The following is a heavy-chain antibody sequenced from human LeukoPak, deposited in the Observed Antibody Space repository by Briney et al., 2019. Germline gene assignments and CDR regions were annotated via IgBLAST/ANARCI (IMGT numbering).Heavy chain of an antibody. Sequence: SETLSLTCPVYGGSFSGYYWSWIRQPPGKGLEWIGEINHSGSTNYNPSLKSRVTISVDTSKNQFSLKLSSVTAADTAVYYCAKTSSWKSHYYYYMDVWGKGTTVTVSS. CDR1: GGSFSGYY. CDR3: AKTSSWKSHYYYYMDV. CDR2: INHSGST. D-gene: IGHD6-13*01. V-gene: IGHV4-34*01. J-gene: IGHJ6*03.